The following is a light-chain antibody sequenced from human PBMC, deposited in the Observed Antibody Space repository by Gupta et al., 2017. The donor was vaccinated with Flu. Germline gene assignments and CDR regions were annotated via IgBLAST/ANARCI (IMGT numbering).Light chain of an antibody. CDR3: QQDYSTPPT. V-gene: IGKV4-1*01. J-gene: IGKJ1*01. Sequence: DIVMTQSPDSLAVSLGERATINCKSSQTVLYSSDNKNYLAWYQQKPGQPPKLLIYWASTRESGVPDRVSGSGSGTDFTLTISSLQAEDVAVYYCQQDYSTPPTFGQGTKVEI. CDR1: QTVLYSSDNKNY. CDR2: WAS.